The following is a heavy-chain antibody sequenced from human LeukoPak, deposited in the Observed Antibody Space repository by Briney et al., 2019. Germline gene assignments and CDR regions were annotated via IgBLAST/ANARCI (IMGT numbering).Heavy chain of an antibody. V-gene: IGHV4-4*07. CDR3: AREKGGYHNWFDP. Sequence: SETLSLTCTVSGRSISSTYCGWIRQPAGRGLEWIGRIYTSGSTNYNHSLKSRVTMSGDTSKNHFSLNLSSVTAADTAVYYCAREKGGYHNWFDPWGQGTLVTVSS. CDR1: GRSISSTY. J-gene: IGHJ5*02. CDR2: IYTSGST. D-gene: IGHD3-22*01.